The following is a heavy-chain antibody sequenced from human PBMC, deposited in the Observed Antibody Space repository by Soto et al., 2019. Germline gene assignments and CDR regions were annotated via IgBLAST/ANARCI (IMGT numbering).Heavy chain of an antibody. CDR1: GGTFNSYA. D-gene: IGHD6-19*01. J-gene: IGHJ2*01. Sequence: QVQLVQSGAEVKKPGSSVKVSCKASGGTFNSYALTWVRQAPGHGLEWMGGIIPIFRSTNYEQKLPGRVSISATRSTSTVYMELSSLRYDDTAVYYCARVIHAPYGRGWRSLYWYFDLWGRGPVVTVSS. CDR2: IIPIFRST. CDR3: ARVIHAPYGRGWRSLYWYFDL. V-gene: IGHV1-69*06.